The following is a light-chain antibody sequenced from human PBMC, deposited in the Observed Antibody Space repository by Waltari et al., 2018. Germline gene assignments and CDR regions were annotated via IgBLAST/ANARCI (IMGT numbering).Light chain of an antibody. CDR2: LGS. CDR3: MQALQTPYT. V-gene: IGKV2-28*01. J-gene: IGKJ2*01. CDR1: QSLLHSKGYNC. Sequence: DIVMTQSPLSLPVTPGEPASISCRSSQSLLHSKGYNCLDWYLQKPGQSPQPLIYLGSNRASGVPDRFSGSGSGTDFSLKISRVEAEDVGVYYCMQALQTPYTFGQGTKLEIK.